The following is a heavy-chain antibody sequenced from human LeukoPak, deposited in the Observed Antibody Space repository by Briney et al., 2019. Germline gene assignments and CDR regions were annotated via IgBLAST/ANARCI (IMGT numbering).Heavy chain of an antibody. V-gene: IGHV1-69*13. J-gene: IGHJ5*02. CDR3: ARDAPAYCSSTSCSGFDP. D-gene: IGHD2-2*01. Sequence: SVKVSCKASGGTFSSYAISWVRQAPGQGLEWMGGIIPIFGTANYAQKFQGRVTITADESTSTAYMELSSLRSEDTAVYYCARDAPAYCSSTSCSGFDPWGQGALVTVSS. CDR2: IIPIFGTA. CDR1: GGTFSSYA.